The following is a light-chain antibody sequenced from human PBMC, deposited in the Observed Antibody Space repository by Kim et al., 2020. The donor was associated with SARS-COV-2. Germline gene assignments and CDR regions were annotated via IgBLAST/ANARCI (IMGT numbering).Light chain of an antibody. CDR1: SGRGNDA. CDR2: INSDGSH. CDR3: QTWGPGIRV. J-gene: IGLJ3*02. Sequence: ASVKLTCRLGSGRGNDANAWDQQQPEKGARHWMRINSDGSHTKGDGIPDRFSGSSSGAERYRTIAGLQSEDEADYYCQTWGPGIRVFGGGTQLTVL. V-gene: IGLV4-69*01.